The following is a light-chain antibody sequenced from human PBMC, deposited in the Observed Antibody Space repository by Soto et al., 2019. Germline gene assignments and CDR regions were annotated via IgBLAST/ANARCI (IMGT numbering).Light chain of an antibody. V-gene: IGKV3-15*01. CDR2: GAS. CDR3: QQYNNWPPIT. Sequence: ETVMTQSPATLSVSPGEGATLSCRASQSVSINLAWYQQKPGQAPRRLIYGASTRATGIPARFSGSGSGTGLTLTISSLQSEDFAVCYCQQYNNWPPITFGQGKRLEIK. CDR1: QSVSIN. J-gene: IGKJ5*01.